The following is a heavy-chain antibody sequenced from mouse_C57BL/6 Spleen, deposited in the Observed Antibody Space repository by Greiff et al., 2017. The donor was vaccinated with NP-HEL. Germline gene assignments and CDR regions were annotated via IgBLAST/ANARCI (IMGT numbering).Heavy chain of an antibody. J-gene: IGHJ2*01. CDR2: IYPGDGDT. CDR3: ARRGTTVVATDYFDY. V-gene: IGHV1-80*01. D-gene: IGHD1-1*01. Sequence: LKESGASVKISCTASGYAFSSYWMNWVKQRPGKGLEWIGQIYPGDGDTNYNGKFKGKATLTADKSSSTAYMQLSSLTSEDSAVYFCARRGTTVVATDYFDYWGQGTTLTVSS. CDR1: GYAFSSYW.